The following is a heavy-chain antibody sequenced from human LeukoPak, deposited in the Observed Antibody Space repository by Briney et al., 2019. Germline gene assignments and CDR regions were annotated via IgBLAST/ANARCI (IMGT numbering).Heavy chain of an antibody. D-gene: IGHD2/OR15-2a*01. V-gene: IGHV1-2*02. CDR3: AREGEGPLSKDFDY. CDR2: IGPHSTFT. Sequence: GASMKVSCKSSGFTFTGHYIHWVRQGPGQGLEWMGYIGPHSTFTSSPQEFQGRVTMTRDASMSTAYMELTRLTSDDTAVYYCAREGEGPLSKDFDYWGQGTLVTVSS. J-gene: IGHJ4*02. CDR1: GFTFTGHY.